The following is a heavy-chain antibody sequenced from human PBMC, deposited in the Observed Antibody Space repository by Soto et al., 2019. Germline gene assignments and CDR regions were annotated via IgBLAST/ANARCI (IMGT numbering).Heavy chain of an antibody. CDR3: ARAFLGGRGAPYGMDV. J-gene: IGHJ6*02. CDR1: GGTFSSYA. Sequence: QVQLVQSGAEVKKPGSSVKVSCKASGGTFSSYAITWVRQAPGQGLEWMGGIIPIVGTANYAQKFQGRVTITADESTSTAYMELSSLRSEDTAVYYCARAFLGGRGAPYGMDVWGQGTTVTVSS. V-gene: IGHV1-69*01. D-gene: IGHD3-10*01. CDR2: IIPIVGTA.